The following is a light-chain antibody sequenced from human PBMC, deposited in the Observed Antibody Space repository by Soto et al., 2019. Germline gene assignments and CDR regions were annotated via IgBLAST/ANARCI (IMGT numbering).Light chain of an antibody. CDR1: QHSTNY. CDR2: AAS. V-gene: IGKV1-39*01. Sequence: IQRTPSISSMSSSVGYRSPSTWKALQHSTNYLNWYQQKPGKAPKLLIYAASSLQSGVPSRFSGSGSGTDFTLTISSLQPEDFATYYCQQSYSTPRTFGQGTKVDIK. CDR3: QQSYSTPRT. J-gene: IGKJ1*01.